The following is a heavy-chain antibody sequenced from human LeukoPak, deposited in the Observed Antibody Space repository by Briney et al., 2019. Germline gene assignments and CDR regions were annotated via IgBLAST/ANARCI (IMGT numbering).Heavy chain of an antibody. CDR1: GFIFSGYA. Sequence: GGSLRLSCAASGFIFSGYAMHWVRQAPGKGLEWVAVISYDGSKKYYADSVKGRFTISRDSSKNTMYLQMNSLRAEDTAVYYCAKDMGDSSGYYYDGYYFDYWGQGTLVTVSS. CDR2: ISYDGSKK. CDR3: AKDMGDSSGYYYDGYYFDY. V-gene: IGHV3-30-3*01. J-gene: IGHJ4*02. D-gene: IGHD3-22*01.